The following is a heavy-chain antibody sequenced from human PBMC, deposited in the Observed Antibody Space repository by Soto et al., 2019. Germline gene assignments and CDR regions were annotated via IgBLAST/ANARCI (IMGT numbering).Heavy chain of an antibody. CDR3: ARQALTTSIDQLQPVDY. CDR1: GDSISSRSCY. J-gene: IGHJ4*02. CDR2: IYYSGST. Sequence: QLQLQESGPGLVKPSETLSLTCSVSGDSISSRSCYWGWIRQPPGKGLEWIGSIYYSGSTSYNPSLKTRVTISADTSKNQLSLKLSSVTAADTAVYYCARQALTTSIDQLQPVDYWGQGTLVTVSS. V-gene: IGHV4-39*01. D-gene: IGHD2-2*01.